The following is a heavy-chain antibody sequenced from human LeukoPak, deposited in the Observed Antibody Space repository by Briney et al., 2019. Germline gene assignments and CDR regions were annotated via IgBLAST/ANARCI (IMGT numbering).Heavy chain of an antibody. CDR2: IYYSGST. V-gene: IGHV4-59*01. CDR1: GGSISSYY. D-gene: IGHD6-19*01. J-gene: IGHJ4*02. Sequence: SETLSLTCTVSGGSISSYYWSWIRQPPGKGLEWIGYIYYSGSTNYNPSLKSRVTISVDTSKNQFSLKLSSVTAAATAVYYCARGRVLRSGWSEFFDYWGQGTLVTVSS. CDR3: ARGRVLRSGWSEFFDY.